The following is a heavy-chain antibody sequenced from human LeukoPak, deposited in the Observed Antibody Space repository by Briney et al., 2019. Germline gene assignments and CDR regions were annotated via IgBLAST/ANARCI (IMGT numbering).Heavy chain of an antibody. V-gene: IGHV4-4*07. J-gene: IGHJ4*02. Sequence: SETLSLTCTVSGGSFSSYYWNWIRQPAGKGLEWIGRIYTSGSTNYNPSLKSRVTMSVDTSENQFSLKLNSVTAADTAVYYCARGPGYCSSTSCYAVIFDYWGQGTLVTVSS. CDR1: GGSFSSYY. D-gene: IGHD2-2*03. CDR3: ARGPGYCSSTSCYAVIFDY. CDR2: IYTSGST.